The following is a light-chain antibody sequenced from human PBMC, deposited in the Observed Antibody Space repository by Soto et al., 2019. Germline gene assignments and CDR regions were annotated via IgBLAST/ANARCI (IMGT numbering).Light chain of an antibody. CDR2: DAS. CDR3: QQYNSYSPT. J-gene: IGKJ3*01. V-gene: IGKV1-5*01. CDR1: QSISSW. Sequence: DIQMTQSPSTLSASVGDRVTITCRASQSISSWLGWYQQKPGKAPKLLIYDASSLESGVPSRFSGSGSGTEFTLTISSLQPDDFATYYCQQYNSYSPTFGPGTKVDIK.